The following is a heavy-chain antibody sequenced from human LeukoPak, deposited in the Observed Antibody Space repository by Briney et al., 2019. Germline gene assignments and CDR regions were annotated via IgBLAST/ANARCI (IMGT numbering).Heavy chain of an antibody. CDR3: AKPYSGTILTGWFDP. Sequence: GGSLRLSFAASGFTVTSYAMTWVRQAPGLGLEWSPFISGSGGSTSYADSVKGRFTISRDNSKNTLYLQMNSLRAEDTALYYCAKPYSGTILTGWFDPWGQGTLVTVSS. D-gene: IGHD3-9*01. J-gene: IGHJ5*02. CDR1: GFTVTSYA. CDR2: ISGSGGST. V-gene: IGHV3-23*01.